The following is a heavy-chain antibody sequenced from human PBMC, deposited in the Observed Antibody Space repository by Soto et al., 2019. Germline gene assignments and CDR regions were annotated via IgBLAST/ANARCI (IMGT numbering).Heavy chain of an antibody. V-gene: IGHV3-30-3*01. CDR2: ISYDGSNK. Sequence: QVQLVESEGGVVQPGRSLRLSCAASGFTFSSYAMHWVSQAPGKGLEWVAVISYDGSNKYYADSVKGRFTISRDNSKNTLYLQMNSLRAEDTAVYYCARDPMGRYYGSGSYYFDYWGQGTLVTVSS. J-gene: IGHJ4*02. D-gene: IGHD3-10*01. CDR1: GFTFSSYA. CDR3: ARDPMGRYYGSGSYYFDY.